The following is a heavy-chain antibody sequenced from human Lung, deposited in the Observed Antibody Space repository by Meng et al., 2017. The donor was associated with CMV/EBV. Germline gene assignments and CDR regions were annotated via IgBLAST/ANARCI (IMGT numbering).Heavy chain of an antibody. Sequence: ASVTVSXQGSGYTFTDYYMHWVRQAPGQRLEWMGWINPSNGGTDYAQKFQGRATMTRDTSISTAYIELSRLRSDDTAVYYCARGSPITGARTPYYYWGQGTLVTVSS. CDR3: ARGSPITGARTPYYY. J-gene: IGHJ4*02. V-gene: IGHV1-2*02. D-gene: IGHD3-10*01. CDR1: GYTFTDYY. CDR2: INPSNGGT.